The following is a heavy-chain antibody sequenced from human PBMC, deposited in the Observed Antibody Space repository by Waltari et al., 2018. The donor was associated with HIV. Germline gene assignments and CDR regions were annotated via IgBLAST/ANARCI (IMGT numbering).Heavy chain of an antibody. D-gene: IGHD3-9*01. CDR2: IDPSRGGT. Sequence: QVQLEQSGAEVRKPGASVKVSCKASGYTFTDYCLHWLRQAPGQGLEWVEPIDPSRGGTTHAKNLEGGVSLTREKSVRTAYTELRRLKSDDTALYYCARERLDPARHNTLIGSPGDHWGQGTQVIVSS. CDR3: ARERLDPARHNTLIGSPGDH. V-gene: IGHV1-2*06. CDR1: GYTFTDYC. J-gene: IGHJ4*02.